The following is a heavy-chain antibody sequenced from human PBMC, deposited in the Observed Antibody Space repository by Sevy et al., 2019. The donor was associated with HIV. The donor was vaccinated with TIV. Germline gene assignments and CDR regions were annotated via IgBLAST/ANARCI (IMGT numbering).Heavy chain of an antibody. CDR3: AKWSMGGARWLQLGAFDI. CDR2: ISYDGSNK. V-gene: IGHV3-30*18. CDR1: GFSFSRYW. D-gene: IGHD5-12*01. J-gene: IGHJ3*02. Sequence: GGSLRLSCVASGFSFSRYWMSWVRQTPEKGLEWVAVISYDGSNKYYGDSVKGRFTISRDNSKNTLYLQMNSLRAEDTAVYYCAKWSMGGARWLQLGAFDIWGQGTMVTVSS.